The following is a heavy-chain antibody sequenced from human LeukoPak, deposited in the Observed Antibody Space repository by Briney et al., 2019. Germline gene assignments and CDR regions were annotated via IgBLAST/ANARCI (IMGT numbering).Heavy chain of an antibody. V-gene: IGHV4-59*01. CDR1: GGSISSYF. CDR3: ARGGYCSSTSCYPYGMDV. J-gene: IGHJ6*02. D-gene: IGHD2-2*01. Sequence: SETLSLTCTVSGGSISSYFWIWIRQPPGEGLEWIGYIYYSGSTNYNPSLKSRVTISVDTSKNQFSLKLSSVTAADTAVYYCARGGYCSSTSCYPYGMDVWGQGTTVTVSS. CDR2: IYYSGST.